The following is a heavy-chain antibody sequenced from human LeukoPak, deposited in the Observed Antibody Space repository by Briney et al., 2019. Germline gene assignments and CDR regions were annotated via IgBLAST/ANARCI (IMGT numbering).Heavy chain of an antibody. CDR2: ISGSGGST. CDR1: GFTFSTYA. CDR3: AKDKGGNAQLFDY. D-gene: IGHD4-23*01. V-gene: IGHV3-23*01. Sequence: GGSLRLSCAASGFTFSTYAMSWVRQAPGTGLEWVSAISGSGGSTYYADSVKGRFAISRDNSKNTLYLQMNSLRAEDTAVYYCAKDKGGNAQLFDYWGQGTLVTVSS. J-gene: IGHJ4*02.